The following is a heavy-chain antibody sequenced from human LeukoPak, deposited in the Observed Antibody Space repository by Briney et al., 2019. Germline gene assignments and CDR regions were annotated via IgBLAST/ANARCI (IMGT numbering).Heavy chain of an antibody. J-gene: IGHJ6*02. D-gene: IGHD3-9*01. Sequence: PSETLSLTCAVYGGSFSGYYWSWLRQPPGKGLEWIGEINHSGSTNYNPSLKSRVTISVDTSKNQFSLKLSSVTAADTAVYYCARGSPGERDDWLLINYYYYGMDGWGQGTTVTVSS. CDR2: INHSGST. CDR3: ARGSPGERDDWLLINYYYYGMDG. CDR1: GGSFSGYY. V-gene: IGHV4-34*01.